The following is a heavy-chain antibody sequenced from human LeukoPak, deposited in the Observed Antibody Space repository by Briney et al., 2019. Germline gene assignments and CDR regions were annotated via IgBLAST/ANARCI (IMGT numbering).Heavy chain of an antibody. CDR3: AKDRKDGDYRIIAY. CDR1: GFTFSSYA. Sequence: GGSLRLSCAASGFTFSSYAMHWVRQAPGKGLEWVAVISYDGSNKYYADSVKGRFTISRDNSKNTLYLQMNSLRAEDTAVYYCAKDRKDGDYRIIAYWGQGTLVTVSS. D-gene: IGHD4-17*01. V-gene: IGHV3-30-3*01. CDR2: ISYDGSNK. J-gene: IGHJ4*02.